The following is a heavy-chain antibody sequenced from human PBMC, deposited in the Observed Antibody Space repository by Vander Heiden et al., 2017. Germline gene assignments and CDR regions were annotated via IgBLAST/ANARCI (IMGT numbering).Heavy chain of an antibody. Sequence: QVQLQQWGAGLLKPSETLSLTCAVYGGSFRGYYWSWIRQPPGKGLEWIGEIKHSGSTNYNPSLKSRVTISVDTSKNQFSLKLSSVTAADTAVYYCARTPRGYSYGYWGYYFDYWGQGTLVTVSS. D-gene: IGHD5-18*01. CDR1: GGSFRGYY. V-gene: IGHV4-34*01. CDR2: IKHSGST. J-gene: IGHJ4*02. CDR3: ARTPRGYSYGYWGYYFDY.